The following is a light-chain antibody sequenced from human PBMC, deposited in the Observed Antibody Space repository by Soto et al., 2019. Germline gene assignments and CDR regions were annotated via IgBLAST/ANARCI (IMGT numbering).Light chain of an antibody. Sequence: DIQMTQSPSALSASVGDKVTITCRASQSISSSLNWYQQKSGKAPNLLIYGVSRLQGGVPSRFSGSGSGTDFTLSISSLQPEDFATYDCQQSYTAPSITVGQGTRREIK. CDR3: QQSYTAPSIT. CDR1: QSISSS. CDR2: GVS. J-gene: IGKJ5*01. V-gene: IGKV1-39*01.